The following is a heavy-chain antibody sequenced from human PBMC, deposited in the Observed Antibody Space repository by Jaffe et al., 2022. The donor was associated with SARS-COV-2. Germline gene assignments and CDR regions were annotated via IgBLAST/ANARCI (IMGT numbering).Heavy chain of an antibody. CDR1: GFTFSNAW. J-gene: IGHJ4*02. Sequence: EVQLVESGGGLVKPGGSLRLSCAASGFTFSNAWMSWVRQAPGKGLEWVGRIKSKTDGGTTDYAAPVKGRFTISRDDSKNTLYLQMNSLKTEDTAVYYCTTESRSHGVGATTGFFDYWGQGTLVTVSS. D-gene: IGHD1-26*01. V-gene: IGHV3-15*01. CDR3: TTESRSHGVGATTGFFDY. CDR2: IKSKTDGGTT.